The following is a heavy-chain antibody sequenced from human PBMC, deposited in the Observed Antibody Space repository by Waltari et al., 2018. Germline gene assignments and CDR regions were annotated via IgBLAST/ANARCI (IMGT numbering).Heavy chain of an antibody. J-gene: IGHJ4*02. CDR2: ISSAENTT. V-gene: IGHV3-74*01. Sequence: EVQLVESGGGLFQLGGSLRLSCEASGFTFSSYWMHWFRQTPGKGLVWVSSISSAENTTTYADSVKGRFTISRDNAKNTLYLQMNSLRAEDTALYYCARVEYTYGPYCFDSWGQGTPVTVSS. CDR3: ARVEYTYGPYCFDS. D-gene: IGHD5-18*01. CDR1: GFTFSSYW.